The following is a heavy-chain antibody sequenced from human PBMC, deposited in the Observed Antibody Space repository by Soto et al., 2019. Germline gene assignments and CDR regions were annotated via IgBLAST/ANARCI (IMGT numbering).Heavy chain of an antibody. V-gene: IGHV4-59*01. D-gene: IGHD6-13*01. CDR3: ARKGAAASSAHYYMDV. CDR1: GGSISPYY. J-gene: IGHJ6*03. CDR2: VYYGGNT. Sequence: QVQLQESGPGLVKPSETLSLTCTVSGGSISPYYWSWIRQPPGRGLGWIGYVYYGGNTNYNPSLASRVTMSVDTSRHRFPLNLTSATAADTAVYYCARKGAAASSAHYYMDVWGRGTAVTVSS.